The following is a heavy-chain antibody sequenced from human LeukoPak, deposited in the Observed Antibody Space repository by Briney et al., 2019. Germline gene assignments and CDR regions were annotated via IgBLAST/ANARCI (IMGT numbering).Heavy chain of an antibody. CDR3: ARGYSSIWYWFDP. J-gene: IGHJ5*02. D-gene: IGHD6-13*01. CDR2: INPSSVTT. V-gene: IGHV1-46*01. CDR1: GYTFTSYY. Sequence: ASVKVSCKASGYTFTSYYIHWVRQAPGQGLEWMGIINPSSVTTTYAQKFQGRVTMTRDTSTSTVYMELSSLRSEDTAIYYCARGYSSIWYWFDPWGQGTLVTVSS.